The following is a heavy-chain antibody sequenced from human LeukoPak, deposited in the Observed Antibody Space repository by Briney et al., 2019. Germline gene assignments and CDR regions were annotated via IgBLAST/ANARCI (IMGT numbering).Heavy chain of an antibody. D-gene: IGHD4-23*01. J-gene: IGHJ6*02. CDR2: ISGSGGST. CDR3: AKVSVVTSYYYYGMDV. V-gene: IGHV3-23*01. Sequence: PGGSLRLSCAASGFTFSSYAMSWVRQAPGKGLEWVSVISGSGGSTYYADSAKGRFAMSRDNSKNTLYLQMNRLRAEDTAVYYCAKVSVVTSYYYYGMDVWGQGTTVTVSS. CDR1: GFTFSSYA.